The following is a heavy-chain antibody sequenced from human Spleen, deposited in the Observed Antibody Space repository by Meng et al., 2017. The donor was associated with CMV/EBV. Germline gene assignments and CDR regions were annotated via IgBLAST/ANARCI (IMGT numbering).Heavy chain of an antibody. D-gene: IGHD5-24*01. CDR3: ARDRDGYNSDFDL. J-gene: IGHJ2*01. V-gene: IGHV4-31*02. CDR1: GGSISGGSYY. Sequence: VSGGSISGGSYYWSWIRQHPGKGLGWIGYIYYSGSTYYNTSLKSRVTISVDTSKNQFSLKLSSVTAADTAVYYCARDRDGYNSDFDLWGRGTLVTVSS. CDR2: IYYSGST.